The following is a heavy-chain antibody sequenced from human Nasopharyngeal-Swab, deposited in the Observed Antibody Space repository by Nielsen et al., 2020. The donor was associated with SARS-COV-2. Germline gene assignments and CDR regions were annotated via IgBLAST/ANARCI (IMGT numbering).Heavy chain of an antibody. J-gene: IGHJ4*02. D-gene: IGHD3-9*01. V-gene: IGHV7-4-1*02. Sequence: ASVKVSCKASGYTFTSYAMNLVRQAPGQGLEWMGWINTNTGNPTYAQGFTGRFVFSLDTSVSTAYLQISSLEAEDTAVYYCARDLSTYYDILTGYYGCFDYWGQGTLVTVPS. CDR3: ARDLSTYYDILTGYYGCFDY. CDR2: INTNTGNP. CDR1: GYTFTSYA.